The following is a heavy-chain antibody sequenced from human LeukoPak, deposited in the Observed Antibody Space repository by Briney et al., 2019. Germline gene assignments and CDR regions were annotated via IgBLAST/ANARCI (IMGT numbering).Heavy chain of an antibody. CDR1: GFTFNRFY. Sequence: PGGSLRLSCSASGFTFNRFYLHWVRQAPGKGLEWVSVIYSGGSTYYADSVKGRFTISRDNSKNTLYLQMNSLRAEDTAVYYCARGGSSSADNWGQGTLVTVSS. D-gene: IGHD6-6*01. V-gene: IGHV3-53*01. CDR2: IYSGGST. CDR3: ARGGSSSADN. J-gene: IGHJ4*02.